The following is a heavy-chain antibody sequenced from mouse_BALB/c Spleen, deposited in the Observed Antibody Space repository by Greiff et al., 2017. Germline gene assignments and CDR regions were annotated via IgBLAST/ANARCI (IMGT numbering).Heavy chain of an antibody. CDR1: GFSLTDYG. CDR2: IWGDGST. Sequence: VQLQESGPGLVAPSQSLSITCTVSGFSLTDYGVNWVRQPPGKGLEWLGMIWGDGSTDYNSALKSRLSISKDNSKSQVFLKMNSLQTDDTARYYCARGGLGRAWFAYWGQGTLVTVSA. V-gene: IGHV2-6-7*01. CDR3: ARGGLGRAWFAY. J-gene: IGHJ3*01. D-gene: IGHD4-1*01.